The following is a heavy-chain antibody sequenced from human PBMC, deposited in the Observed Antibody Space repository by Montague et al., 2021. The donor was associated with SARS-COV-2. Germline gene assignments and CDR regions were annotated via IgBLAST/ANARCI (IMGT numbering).Heavy chain of an antibody. D-gene: IGHD5-24*01. Sequence: SRSVSCVASGFIFRHYAMSWVRQAPGKGLEWVSGISTSGDYTYYADSLKGRFTISRDNSRNTLYLQMNSLRAEDTAIYYCAKDREMDYSADYWGQGTLVTVSS. CDR3: AKDREMDYSADY. CDR1: GFIFRHYA. J-gene: IGHJ4*02. V-gene: IGHV3-23*01. CDR2: ISTSGDYT.